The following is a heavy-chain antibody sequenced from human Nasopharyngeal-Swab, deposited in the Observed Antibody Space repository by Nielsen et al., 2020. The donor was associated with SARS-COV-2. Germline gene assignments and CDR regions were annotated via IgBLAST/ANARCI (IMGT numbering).Heavy chain of an antibody. D-gene: IGHD1-26*01. J-gene: IGHJ4*02. CDR3: ARLWGIVGRGVVY. CDR2: IYPGDSDT. CDR1: GCSFTSYW. Sequence: KVSCKGSGCSFTSYWIGWVRQMPGKGLEWMGIIYPGDSDTRYSPSFQGQVTISADKSISTAYLQWSSLKASDTAMYYCARLWGIVGRGVVYWGQGTLVTVSS. V-gene: IGHV5-51*01.